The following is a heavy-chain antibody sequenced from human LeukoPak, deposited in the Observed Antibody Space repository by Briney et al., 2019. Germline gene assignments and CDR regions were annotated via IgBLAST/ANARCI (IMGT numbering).Heavy chain of an antibody. CDR3: ARAQKSSEIGRNRYYYYYGMDV. Sequence: SVKVSSKASGGTFSSYAISWVRQAPGQGLEWMGRIIPILGIANYAQKFQGRVTITADKSTSTAYMELSSLRSEDTAVYYCARAQKSSEIGRNRYYYYYGMDVWGQGTTVTVSS. CDR2: IIPILGIA. CDR1: GGTFSSYA. J-gene: IGHJ6*02. V-gene: IGHV1-69*04. D-gene: IGHD1-14*01.